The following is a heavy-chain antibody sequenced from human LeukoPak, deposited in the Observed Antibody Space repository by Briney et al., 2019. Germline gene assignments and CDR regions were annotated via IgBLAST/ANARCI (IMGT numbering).Heavy chain of an antibody. CDR2: ISSSGSTI. CDR1: GFTFSSYE. J-gene: IGHJ6*03. D-gene: IGHD5-18*01. V-gene: IGHV3-48*03. CDR3: ARDDVDTTTGYYYYYMDV. Sequence: GGSLRLSCAASGFTFSSYEMNWVRQAPGKGLEWVSYISSSGSTIYYADSVKGRFTISRDNAKNTLYLQMNSLRAEDTAVYYCARDDVDTTTGYYYYYMDVWGKGTTVTVSS.